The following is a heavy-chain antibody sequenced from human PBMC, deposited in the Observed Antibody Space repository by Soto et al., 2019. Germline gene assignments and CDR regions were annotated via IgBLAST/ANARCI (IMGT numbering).Heavy chain of an antibody. Sequence: QVQLVQSGAEVKKPGSSVKVSCKASGGTFSSYAISWVRQAPGQGLEWMGGIIPIFGTANYAQKFQGRVTITAXXYXSXXVMELSSGRDEDSAVYYCAREIGGASWYYYYGMHAWGQGTTVTVSS. CDR2: IIPIFGTA. J-gene: IGHJ6*02. D-gene: IGHD6-25*01. CDR1: GGTFSSYA. V-gene: IGHV1-69*12. CDR3: AREIGGASWYYYYGMHA.